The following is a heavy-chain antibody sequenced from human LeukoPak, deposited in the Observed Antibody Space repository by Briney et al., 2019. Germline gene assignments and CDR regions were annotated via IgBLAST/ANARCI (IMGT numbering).Heavy chain of an antibody. J-gene: IGHJ6*03. CDR1: GFTFSSYE. D-gene: IGHD3-22*01. CDR3: ARDRAAYGSTDYSPRDYYYMDV. Sequence: PAGSLRLSCAASGFTFSSYEMNWVRQAPGKGLEWVSYISSSGSTIYYADSVKGRFTISRDNAKNSLYLQMNSLRAEDTAVYYCARDRAAYGSTDYSPRDYYYMDVWGKGTTVTVSS. V-gene: IGHV3-48*03. CDR2: ISSSGSTI.